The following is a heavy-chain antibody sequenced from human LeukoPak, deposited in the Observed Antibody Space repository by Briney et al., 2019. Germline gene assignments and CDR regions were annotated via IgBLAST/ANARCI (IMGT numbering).Heavy chain of an antibody. CDR1: GGTFSSYA. CDR3: ARVGGSGHVWGSYRYPLYY. Sequence: SVKVSCKASGGTFSSYAISWVRQAPGQGLEWMGGIIPIFGTANYAQKFQGRVTITADESTSTAYMELSSLRSEDTAVYYCARVGGSGHVWGSYRYPLYYWGQGTLVTVSS. V-gene: IGHV1-69*13. J-gene: IGHJ4*02. D-gene: IGHD3-16*02. CDR2: IIPIFGTA.